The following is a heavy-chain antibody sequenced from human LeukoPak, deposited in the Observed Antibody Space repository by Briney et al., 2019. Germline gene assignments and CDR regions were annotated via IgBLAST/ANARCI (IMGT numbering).Heavy chain of an antibody. CDR3: ARLGSGYDFWSGYSFFDY. D-gene: IGHD3-3*01. V-gene: IGHV3-53*01. Sequence: GSLRLSCAASGFTVSSNYMSWVRQAPGKGLEWVSVIYSGGGTYYADSVKGRFTISRDNSKNTLYLQMNSLRAEDTAVYYCARLGSGYDFWSGYSFFDYWGQGTLVTVSS. CDR1: GFTVSSNY. J-gene: IGHJ4*02. CDR2: IYSGGGT.